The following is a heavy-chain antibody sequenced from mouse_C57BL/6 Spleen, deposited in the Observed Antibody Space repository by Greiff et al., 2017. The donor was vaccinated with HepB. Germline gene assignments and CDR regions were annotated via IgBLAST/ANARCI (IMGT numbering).Heavy chain of an antibody. V-gene: IGHV5-4*01. J-gene: IGHJ2*01. Sequence: EVQLVESGGGLVKPGGSLKLSCAASGFTFSSYAMSWVRQTPEKRLEWVATISDGGSYTYYPDNVKGRFTISRDNAKNNLYLQMSHLKSEDTAMYYCARDRGPYWGQGTTLTVSS. CDR3: ARDRGPY. CDR1: GFTFSSYA. D-gene: IGHD3-3*01. CDR2: ISDGGSYT.